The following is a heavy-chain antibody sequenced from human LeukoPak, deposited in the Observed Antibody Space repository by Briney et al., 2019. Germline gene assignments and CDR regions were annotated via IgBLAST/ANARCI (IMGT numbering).Heavy chain of an antibody. Sequence: GGSLRLSCTTSGFTFSSYWMHWVRHAPGKGLVWVSRINSDGSSTSYADSVRGRFIISRDNAKNTLYLQMNSLRAEDTAVYYCARENYWTMDVSGQGTTVTVSS. CDR1: GFTFSSYW. D-gene: IGHD1-1*01. V-gene: IGHV3-74*01. J-gene: IGHJ6*02. CDR3: ARENYWTMDV. CDR2: INSDGSST.